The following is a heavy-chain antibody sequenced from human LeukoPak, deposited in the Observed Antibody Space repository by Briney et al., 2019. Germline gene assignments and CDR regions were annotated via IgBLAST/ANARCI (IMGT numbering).Heavy chain of an antibody. CDR2: IKQDGSEK. V-gene: IGHV3-7*01. J-gene: IGHJ4*02. Sequence: GGSLRLSCAAYGFTFSSYWMSWVRQAPGKGLEWVANIKQDGSEKYYVDSVKGRFTISRDNAKNSLYLQMNSLRAEDTAVYYCARCLRWLYPDYWGQGTLVTVSS. CDR3: ARCLRWLYPDY. CDR1: GFTFSSYW. D-gene: IGHD3-16*02.